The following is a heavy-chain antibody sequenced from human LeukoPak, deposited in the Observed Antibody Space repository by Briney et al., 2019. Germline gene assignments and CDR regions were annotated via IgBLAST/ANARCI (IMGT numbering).Heavy chain of an antibody. J-gene: IGHJ4*02. D-gene: IGHD1-26*01. CDR2: ISSSSSYI. CDR1: GFTFSSYS. Sequence: GGSLRLSCAASGFTFSSYSMNWVRQAPGKGLEWVSSISSSSSYIYYVDSVKGRFTISRDNAKNSLYLQMNSLRAEDTAVYYCARRKWELPIDYWGQGTLVTVSS. V-gene: IGHV3-21*01. CDR3: ARRKWELPIDY.